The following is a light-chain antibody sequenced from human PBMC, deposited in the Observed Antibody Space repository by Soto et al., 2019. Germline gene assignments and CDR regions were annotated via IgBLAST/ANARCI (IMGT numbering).Light chain of an antibody. Sequence: VLTQSPATLSLSPGGRATLSCRASQSVSRRLAWYQQRPGQSPRLLISGASMRASGVPVRFIGSGSGTDFTLTITRLEPEDFAVYYCQQYGGSPITFGLGTRLEIK. V-gene: IGKV3-20*01. CDR3: QQYGGSPIT. CDR1: QSVSRR. CDR2: GAS. J-gene: IGKJ5*01.